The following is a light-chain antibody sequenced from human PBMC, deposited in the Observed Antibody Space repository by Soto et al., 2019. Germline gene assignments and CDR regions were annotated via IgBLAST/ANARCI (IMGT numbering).Light chain of an antibody. V-gene: IGLV4-69*01. Sequence: QPVLTQSPSASASLGASVKLTCTLSSGHSSYAIAWHQQQPEKGPRYLMKLNSDGSHSKGDGIPDRFSGSSSGAERYLTISSLQSEDEAVYYCQTWGTGVVFGGGTKLTVL. CDR3: QTWGTGVV. J-gene: IGLJ2*01. CDR2: LNSDGSH. CDR1: SGHSSYA.